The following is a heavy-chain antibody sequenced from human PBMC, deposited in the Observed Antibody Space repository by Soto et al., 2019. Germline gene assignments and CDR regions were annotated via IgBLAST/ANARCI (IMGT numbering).Heavy chain of an antibody. CDR3: ARDHGDHSFDY. V-gene: IGHV4-59*01. CDR2: IYYSGST. D-gene: IGHD4-17*01. J-gene: IGHJ4*02. Sequence: QVQLQESGPGLEKPSETLSLTCTVSGGSISSYYWSWIRQPPGKGLEWIGYIYYSGSTNYNPSLKSRVTISVDTSKNQFSLKLSSVTAADTAVYYCARDHGDHSFDYWGQGTLVTVSS. CDR1: GGSISSYY.